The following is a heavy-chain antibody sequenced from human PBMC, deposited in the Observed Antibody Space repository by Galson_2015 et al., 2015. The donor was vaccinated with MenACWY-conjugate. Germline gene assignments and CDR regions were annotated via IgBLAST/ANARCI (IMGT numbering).Heavy chain of an antibody. D-gene: IGHD2/OR15-2a*01. J-gene: IGHJ4*02. Sequence: SLRLSCAASGFTFSNFAMSWVRQAPGKGLEWVSVITSSGGTTYYADSVKGRFTISRDNPKNTLYLQMDTLRAEDTAAYYCAKNGNYFRMGFDYWGQGTRVTTVSS. CDR3: AKNGNYFRMGFDY. CDR2: ITSSGGTT. CDR1: GFTFSNFA. V-gene: IGHV3-23*01.